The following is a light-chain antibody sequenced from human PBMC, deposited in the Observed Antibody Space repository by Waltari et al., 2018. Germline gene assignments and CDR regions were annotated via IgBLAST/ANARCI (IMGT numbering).Light chain of an antibody. J-gene: IGLJ1*01. CDR1: KSGDKY. CDR3: QAWDSSTPFYV. CDR2: QDS. V-gene: IGLV3-1*01. Sequence: SYELTQPPSVSVSPGQTASITCSGDKSGDKYACWYQQKPGQSPVLVIYQDSKRPSGIPERFSGSNSGNTATLTISGTQAMDEADYYCQAWDSSTPFYVFGTGTKVTVL.